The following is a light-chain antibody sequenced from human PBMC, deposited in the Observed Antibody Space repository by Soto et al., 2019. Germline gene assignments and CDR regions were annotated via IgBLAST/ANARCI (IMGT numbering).Light chain of an antibody. CDR2: DVT. Sequence: QSALTQPASVSGSPGQSIAISCTGTSSDVGAYKYVSWYQQHPGKAPKLMIYDVTDRPSGVSDRFSGSKSGNTASLTISGLQAEDEADYYCSSYTSTNTVLFGGGTKLTV. CDR3: SSYTSTNTVL. J-gene: IGLJ2*01. CDR1: SSDVGAYKY. V-gene: IGLV2-14*01.